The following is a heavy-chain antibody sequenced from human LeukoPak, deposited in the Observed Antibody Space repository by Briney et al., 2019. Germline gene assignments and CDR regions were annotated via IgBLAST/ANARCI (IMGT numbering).Heavy chain of an antibody. CDR3: ARALGTTRGWFDP. Sequence: SETLSLTCAVYGGSFSGYYWSWIRQPPGKGLEWIGEINHSGSTNYNPSPKSRVTISVDTSKNQFSLKLSSVTAADTAVYYCARALGTTRGWFDPWGQGTLVTVSS. D-gene: IGHD1-1*01. CDR2: INHSGST. V-gene: IGHV4-34*01. J-gene: IGHJ5*02. CDR1: GGSFSGYY.